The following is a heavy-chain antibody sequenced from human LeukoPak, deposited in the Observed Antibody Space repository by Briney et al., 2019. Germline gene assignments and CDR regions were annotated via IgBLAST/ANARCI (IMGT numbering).Heavy chain of an antibody. V-gene: IGHV3-23*01. J-gene: IGHJ5*02. CDR3: ATSGYSGYDHPS. CDR1: GVTFSNNA. D-gene: IGHD2-15*01. Sequence: GGSLRLSCGASGVTFSNNAMAWVRQAPGKGLEWVSFIKGSNTDTSYADSVRGRFTISRDNSKNTLYLQMDSLSAEDTAVYYCATSGYSGYDHPSWGQGTLVTVSS. CDR2: IKGSNTDT.